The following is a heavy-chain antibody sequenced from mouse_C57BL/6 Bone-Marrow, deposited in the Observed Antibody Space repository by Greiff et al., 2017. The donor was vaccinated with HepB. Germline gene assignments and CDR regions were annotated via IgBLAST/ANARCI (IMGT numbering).Heavy chain of an antibody. CDR2: ISSGGSYT. CDR3: ARDWAYFDY. CDR1: GFTFSSYG. V-gene: IGHV5-6*01. D-gene: IGHD4-1*01. Sequence: EVQVVESGGDLVKPGGSLKLSCAASGFTFSSYGMSWVRQTPDKRLEWVATISSGGSYTYYPDSVKGRFTISRDNAKNTLYLQMSSLKSEDTAMYYCARDWAYFDYWGQGTTLTVSS. J-gene: IGHJ2*01.